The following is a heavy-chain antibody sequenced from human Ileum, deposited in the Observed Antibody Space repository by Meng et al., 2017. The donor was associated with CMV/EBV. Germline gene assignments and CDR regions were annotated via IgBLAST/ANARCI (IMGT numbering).Heavy chain of an antibody. J-gene: IGHJ6*02. CDR1: GGSISSSSYY. V-gene: IGHV4-39*07. CDR3: ARQIRITGTTWGYYYYGMDV. CDR2: IYYSGST. D-gene: IGHD1-7*01. Sequence: SETLSLTCTVSGGSISSSSYYWGWIRQPPGKGLEWIGSIYYSGSTYYNPSLKSRVTISVDTSKNQFSLKLSSVTAADTAVYYCARQIRITGTTWGYYYYGMDVWGQGTTVTVSS.